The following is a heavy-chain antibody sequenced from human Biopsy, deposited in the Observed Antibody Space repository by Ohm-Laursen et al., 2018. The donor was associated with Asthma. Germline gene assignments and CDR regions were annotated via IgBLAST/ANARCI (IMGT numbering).Heavy chain of an antibody. J-gene: IGHJ3*02. CDR3: ARTYFDFLTGQVHDAFAM. Sequence: SVKVSCKASGYTFINYAIHWVRQAPGHSLEWMGWINAANDNTKYSQKFQGRLTISRDTSASTAYMDLSSLRSEDTAVYYCARTYFDFLTGQVHDAFAMWGQGTMVTVSS. D-gene: IGHD3-9*01. CDR2: INAANDNT. V-gene: IGHV1-3*01. CDR1: GYTFINYA.